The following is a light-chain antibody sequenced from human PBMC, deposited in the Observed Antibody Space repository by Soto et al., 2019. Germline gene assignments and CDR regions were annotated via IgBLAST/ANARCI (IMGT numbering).Light chain of an antibody. CDR2: GAS. J-gene: IGKJ2*01. CDR3: HHYDSSPPYT. CDR1: QRITSAY. V-gene: IGKV3-20*01. Sequence: EIVLTQSPGTLSLSPGERATLSCRVSQRITSAYLAWYQQKPGQAPRLLIYGASSRATGVPGRFSGTGSGTDFTLTISRLEPDDSAVYYCHHYDSSPPYTFGQGTKLEIK.